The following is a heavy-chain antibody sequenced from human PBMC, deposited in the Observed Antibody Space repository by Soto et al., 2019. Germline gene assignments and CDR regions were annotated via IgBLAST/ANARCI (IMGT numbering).Heavy chain of an antibody. D-gene: IGHD3-10*01. CDR1: GGSISSGDYY. CDR3: ARVSGYYGSGSSLAFDY. J-gene: IGHJ4*02. CDR2: IYYSGST. V-gene: IGHV4-30-4*01. Sequence: SETLSLTCTVSGGSISSGDYYWSWIRQPPGKGLEWIGYIYYSGSTYYNPSLKSRVTISVDTSKNQFSLKLSSVTAADTAVYYCARVSGYYGSGSSLAFDYWGQGTLVTVSS.